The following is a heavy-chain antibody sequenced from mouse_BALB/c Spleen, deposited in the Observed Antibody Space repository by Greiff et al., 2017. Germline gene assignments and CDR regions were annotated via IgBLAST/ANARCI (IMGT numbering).Heavy chain of an antibody. CDR1: GYAFSSYW. J-gene: IGHJ2*01. CDR3: AREDGYGGWVYFDY. D-gene: IGHD2-2*01. CDR2: IYPGDGDT. Sequence: VQLVESGAELVRPGSSVKISCKASGYAFSSYWMNWVKQRPGQGLEWIGQIYPGDGDTNFNGKFKGKATLTADKSSSTAYMQLSSLTSEDSAVYFCAREDGYGGWVYFDYWGQGTTLTVSS. V-gene: IGHV1-80*01.